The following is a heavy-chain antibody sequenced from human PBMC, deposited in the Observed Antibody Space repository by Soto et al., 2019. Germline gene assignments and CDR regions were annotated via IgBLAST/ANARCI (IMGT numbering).Heavy chain of an antibody. CDR3: ARSIAARLNWFDP. J-gene: IGHJ5*02. V-gene: IGHV3-7*01. CDR1: GFTFSSYW. CDR2: IKQDGSEK. Sequence: GGSLRLSCAASGFTFSSYWMSWVRQAPGKGLEWVANIKQDGSEKYYVDSVKGRFTITRDNAKNSLYLQMNSLRAEDTAVYYCARSIAARLNWFDPWGQGTLVTVSS. D-gene: IGHD6-6*01.